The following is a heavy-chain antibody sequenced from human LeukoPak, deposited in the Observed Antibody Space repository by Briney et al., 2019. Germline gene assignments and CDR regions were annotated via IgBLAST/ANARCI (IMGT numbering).Heavy chain of an antibody. V-gene: IGHV1-2*02. CDR2: ISPRSGDT. J-gene: IGHJ4*02. CDR1: GYSFTDYY. CDR3: ARPSYYDSSNYYYYFDY. D-gene: IGHD3-22*01. Sequence: ASVKVSCKASGYSFTDYYMHWVRQAPGQGLEWMGWISPRSGDTSYAQKFQGRVTMTRDTSTSTAYMELSGLRSEDTAMYYCARPSYYDSSNYYYYFDYWGQGTLVTVSS.